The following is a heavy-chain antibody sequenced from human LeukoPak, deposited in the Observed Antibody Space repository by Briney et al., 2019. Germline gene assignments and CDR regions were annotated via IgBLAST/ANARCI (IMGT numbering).Heavy chain of an antibody. Sequence: PGGSLRLSCAASGFTFSSYEMNWVRQAPGKGLEWVSYISSSGSTIYYADSVKGRFTISRDNAKNSLYLQMNGLRAEDTAVFYCARLLETYDYVWGSYGFDSWGQGTLVTVSS. CDR1: GFTFSSYE. D-gene: IGHD3-16*01. CDR3: ARLLETYDYVWGSYGFDS. J-gene: IGHJ4*02. V-gene: IGHV3-48*03. CDR2: ISSSGSTI.